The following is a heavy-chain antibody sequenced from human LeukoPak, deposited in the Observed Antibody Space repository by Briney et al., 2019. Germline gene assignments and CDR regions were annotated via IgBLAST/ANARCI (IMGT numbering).Heavy chain of an antibody. Sequence: GGSLRLSCAASGFTFSSYGMHWVRQAPGKGLEWVAVISYDGSNKYYADSVKGRFTISRDNSKNTLYLQMNSLRAEDTAVYYCAKVAYSYGLYSYYYYYYMDVWGKGTTVTVSS. CDR3: AKVAYSYGLYSYYYYYYMDV. J-gene: IGHJ6*03. CDR2: ISYDGSNK. CDR1: GFTFSSYG. D-gene: IGHD5-18*01. V-gene: IGHV3-30*18.